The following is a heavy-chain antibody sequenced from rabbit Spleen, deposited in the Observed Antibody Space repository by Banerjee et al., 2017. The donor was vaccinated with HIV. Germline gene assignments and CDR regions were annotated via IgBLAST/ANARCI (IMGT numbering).Heavy chain of an antibody. CDR2: IGSSGNT. CDR3: ARGYVGSFNL. J-gene: IGHJ4*01. D-gene: IGHD4-2*01. V-gene: IGHV1S40*01. Sequence: QSLEESGGGLVQPGGSLTLSCKASGFDFSNNIMNWVRQAAGKGLEWIGKIGSSGNTYYASWAKGRFTISKTSSTTVTLQMTSLTAADTATYFCARGYVGSFNLWGQGTLVTVS. CDR1: GFDFSNNI.